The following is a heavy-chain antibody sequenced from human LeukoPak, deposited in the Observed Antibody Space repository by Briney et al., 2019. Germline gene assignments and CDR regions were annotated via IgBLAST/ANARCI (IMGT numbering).Heavy chain of an antibody. Sequence: SETLSLTCTVSGGSISSSSYYWGWIRQPPGKGLEWIGSIYYSGSTYYNPSLKSRVTISVDTSKNRFSLKLSSVTAADTAVYYCARQRMYKQLVSHFDYWGQGTLVTVSS. CDR3: ARQRMYKQLVSHFDY. CDR2: IYYSGST. CDR1: GGSISSSSYY. D-gene: IGHD6-6*01. J-gene: IGHJ4*02. V-gene: IGHV4-39*01.